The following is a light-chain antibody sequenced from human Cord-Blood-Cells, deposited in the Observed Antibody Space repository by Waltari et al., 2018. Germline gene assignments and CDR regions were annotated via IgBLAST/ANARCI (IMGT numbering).Light chain of an antibody. CDR3: QQYNSYPYT. Sequence: DIKMTQSPSTLSASVGDRVTITCRASQSISSWLAWYQKKPGKAPKLLIYKASSLESGVPSRFSGSGSVTEFTLTISSLQPDDFATYYCQQYNSYPYTFGQGTKLEIK. J-gene: IGKJ2*01. V-gene: IGKV1-5*03. CDR2: KAS. CDR1: QSISSW.